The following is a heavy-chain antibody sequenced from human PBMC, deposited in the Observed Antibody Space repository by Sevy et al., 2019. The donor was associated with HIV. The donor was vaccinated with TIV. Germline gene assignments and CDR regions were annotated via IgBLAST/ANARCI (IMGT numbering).Heavy chain of an antibody. V-gene: IGHV3-9*01. CDR3: AKDYSSGGGIAAVASGIFDF. CDR2: ISWSSGNI. Sequence: GGSLRLSCAASGFTFDRYSMHWVRQAPGKGLEWVSGISWSSGNIDYADSVKGRFTISRDNAKNSLYLQMNSLRAEDTAVYYCAKDYSSGGGIAAVASGIFDFWGQGTLVTVSS. CDR1: GFTFDRYS. D-gene: IGHD6-13*01. J-gene: IGHJ4*02.